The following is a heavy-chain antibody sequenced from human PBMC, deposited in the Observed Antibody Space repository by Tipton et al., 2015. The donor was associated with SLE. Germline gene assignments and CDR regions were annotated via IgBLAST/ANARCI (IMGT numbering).Heavy chain of an antibody. CDR2: ITGSGDNT. D-gene: IGHD1-26*01. Sequence: GSLRLSCVASGFTFSTHAMSWVRQAPGKGLEWVSTITGSGDNTWYADSVKGRFTISRDNSKKMLSLQMNSLRADDTSIYYCASIMGPTNPSDFWGQGTLVTVSS. CDR3: ASIMGPTNPSDF. J-gene: IGHJ4*02. CDR1: GFTFSTHA. V-gene: IGHV3-23*01.